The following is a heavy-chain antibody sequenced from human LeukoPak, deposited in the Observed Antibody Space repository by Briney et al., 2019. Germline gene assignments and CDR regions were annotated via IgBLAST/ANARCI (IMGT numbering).Heavy chain of an antibody. V-gene: IGHV3-23*01. CDR1: GFTFSSYA. Sequence: PGGSLRLSCAASGFTFSSYAMSWVRQAPGKGLEWVSAISGSGGSTYYADSVKGRFTISRDNSKNTLYLQMNSLRAGDTAVYYCAKARYCSGGSCLFDYWGQGTLVTVSS. CDR2: ISGSGGST. J-gene: IGHJ4*02. CDR3: AKARYCSGGSCLFDY. D-gene: IGHD2-15*01.